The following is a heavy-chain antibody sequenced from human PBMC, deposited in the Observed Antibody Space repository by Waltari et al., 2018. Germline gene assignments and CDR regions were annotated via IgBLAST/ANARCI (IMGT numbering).Heavy chain of an antibody. J-gene: IGHJ4*01. CDR2: IKSKTDGGTT. CDR1: GFTSCNAW. CDR3: TTRLVVPAAMVDY. D-gene: IGHD2-2*01. V-gene: IGHV3-15*01. Sequence: EVQLVESVGGLVKTGGSLRLSCAASGFTSCNAWMSWVRQAPGQGLDWVGRIKSKTDGGTTDYAGPVNGRFTISRDDSKNTLYLHMNSLKSEDTAVYYCTTRLVVPAAMVDYWGHGTLVTVSS.